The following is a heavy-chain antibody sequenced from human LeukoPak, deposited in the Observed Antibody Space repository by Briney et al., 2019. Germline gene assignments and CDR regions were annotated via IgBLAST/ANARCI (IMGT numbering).Heavy chain of an antibody. CDR3: ARGVYMTIFGVVRYYFDY. CDR1: GYSISSGYY. Sequence: PSETLSLTCTVSGYSISSGYYWGWIRQPPGKGLEWIGSIYHSGSTYYNPSLKSRVTISVDTSKNQFSLKLSSVTVADTAVYYCARGVYMTIFGVVRYYFDYWGQGTLVTVSP. CDR2: IYHSGST. V-gene: IGHV4-38-2*02. D-gene: IGHD3-3*01. J-gene: IGHJ4*02.